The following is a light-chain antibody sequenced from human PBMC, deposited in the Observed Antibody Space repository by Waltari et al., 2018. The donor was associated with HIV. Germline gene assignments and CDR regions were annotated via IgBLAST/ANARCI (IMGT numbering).Light chain of an antibody. CDR1: SSNIGSNT. J-gene: IGLJ3*02. V-gene: IGLV1-44*01. CDR3: AAWDDSVNGLV. Sequence: QSVLTQPPSASGTAGQRVTISCSGTSSNIGSNTVNWYQQLPGTATKLLIYHNSQRPSGVPDRFSGSKSGTSASLAISGLQSEDEADYYCAAWDDSVNGLVFGGGTKLTV. CDR2: HNS.